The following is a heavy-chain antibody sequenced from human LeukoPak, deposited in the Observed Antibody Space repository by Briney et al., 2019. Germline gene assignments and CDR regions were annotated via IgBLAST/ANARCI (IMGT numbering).Heavy chain of an antibody. CDR2: ISQSGGDK. Sequence: SGRSLRLSCAASRVTFSNYGMHGVLQAPGKGLEWVSVISQSGGDKYYADSLKGRFTISRDNSKNALFLQMNSLRDEDTGVYYCAKDHFGSGTTMDVWGQGTTVTVSS. J-gene: IGHJ6*02. CDR3: AKDHFGSGTTMDV. V-gene: IGHV3-30*18. CDR1: RVTFSNYG. D-gene: IGHD3-10*01.